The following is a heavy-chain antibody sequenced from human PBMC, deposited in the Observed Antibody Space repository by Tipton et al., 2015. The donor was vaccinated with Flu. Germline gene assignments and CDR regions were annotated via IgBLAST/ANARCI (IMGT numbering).Heavy chain of an antibody. CDR3: AKDEGPQMGYGLDV. D-gene: IGHD2-8*01. J-gene: IGHJ6*02. V-gene: IGHV3-9*03. Sequence: SGFTFGDYATHWVRQPPGKGLEWVAGVSWDSGNMGYANSVKGRFTISRDNAKNSLYLEMNSLRGEDLALYYCAKDEGPQMGYGLDVWGHGTTVIVSS. CDR2: VSWDSGNM. CDR1: GFTFGDYA.